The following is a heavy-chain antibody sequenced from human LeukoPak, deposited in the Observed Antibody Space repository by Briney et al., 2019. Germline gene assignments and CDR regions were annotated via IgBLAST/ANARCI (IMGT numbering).Heavy chain of an antibody. D-gene: IGHD3-3*01. CDR3: ARDRDFLDY. V-gene: IGHV4-4*07. Sequence: SETLSLTRIVSGGSISSYYWSWIRQPAGKGLEWIGRIYTSGSTNDNPSLKSRITMSVDTSKNQFSLKLSSVTAADAAVYYCARDRDFLDYWGQGTLVTVSS. CDR2: IYTSGST. CDR1: GGSISSYY. J-gene: IGHJ4*02.